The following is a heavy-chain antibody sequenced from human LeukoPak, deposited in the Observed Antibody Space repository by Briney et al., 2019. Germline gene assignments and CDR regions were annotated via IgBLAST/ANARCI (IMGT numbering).Heavy chain of an antibody. J-gene: IGHJ5*02. CDR1: GYTFTSYD. V-gene: IGHV1-8*03. CDR3: ARGGYQLLWYWFDP. CDR2: MNPNSGNT. Sequence: ASVKVSCKASGYTFTSYDINWVRQATGQGLEWMGWMNPNSGNTGYAQKFQGRVTITRNTSISTAYMELSSLRSEDAAVYYCARGGYQLLWYWFDPWGQGTLVTVSS. D-gene: IGHD2-2*01.